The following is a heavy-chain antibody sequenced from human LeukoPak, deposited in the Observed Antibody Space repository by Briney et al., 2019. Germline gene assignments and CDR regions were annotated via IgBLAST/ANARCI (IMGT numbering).Heavy chain of an antibody. CDR3: ARGSYCSGGSCYYYFDY. D-gene: IGHD2-15*01. CDR1: GGTFSSYA. CDR2: IIPIFGTA. Sequence: ASVKVSCKASGGTFSSYAISWVRQAPGQGLEWMGGIIPIFGTANYAQKFQGRVTITADESTCTAYMELSSLRSEDTAVYYCARGSYCSGGSCYYYFDYWGQGTLVTVSS. V-gene: IGHV1-69*01. J-gene: IGHJ4*02.